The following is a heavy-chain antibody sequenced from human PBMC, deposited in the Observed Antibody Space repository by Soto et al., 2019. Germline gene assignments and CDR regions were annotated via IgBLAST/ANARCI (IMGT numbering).Heavy chain of an antibody. CDR2: IYHSGST. Sequence: QLQLQESGSGLVKPSQTLSLTCAVSGGSISSGGYSWSWIRQPPGKGLEWIGYIYHSGSTYYNPSLTRRVTIAVDRHKNQLSLKLTSVSAADTAVYYCARGGVDYYDSSGYYFSTYYFDYGGQGPLVTVSS. J-gene: IGHJ4*02. CDR3: ARGGVDYYDSSGYYFSTYYFDY. V-gene: IGHV4-30-2*01. CDR1: GGSISSGGYS. D-gene: IGHD3-22*01.